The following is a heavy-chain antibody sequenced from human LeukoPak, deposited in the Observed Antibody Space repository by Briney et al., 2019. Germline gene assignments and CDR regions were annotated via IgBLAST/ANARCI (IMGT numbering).Heavy chain of an antibody. V-gene: IGHV1-24*01. Sequence: ASVKVSCKVSGYTLTELSMHWVRQAPGKGLEWMGGFDPEDGDTIYAQKFQGRVTMTEDTSTDTAYMELSSLRSEDTAVYYCATDRHLLATGDPAFDIWGQGTMVTVSS. J-gene: IGHJ3*02. CDR1: GYTLTELS. CDR2: FDPEDGDT. CDR3: ATDRHLLATGDPAFDI. D-gene: IGHD7-27*01.